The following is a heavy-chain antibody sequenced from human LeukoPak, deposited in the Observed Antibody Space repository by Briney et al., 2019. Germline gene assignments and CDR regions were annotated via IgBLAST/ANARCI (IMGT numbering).Heavy chain of an antibody. CDR2: INHSGST. V-gene: IGHV4-34*01. D-gene: IGHD6-13*01. Sequence: PSETLSLTCAVYGGSFSGYYWSWIRQPPGKGLEWIGEINHSGSTNYNPSLKSRVTMSVDTSKNQFSLKLSSVTAADTAVYYCARDAGHYSSSWYGLDYWGQGTLVTVSS. J-gene: IGHJ4*02. CDR3: ARDAGHYSSSWYGLDY. CDR1: GGSFSGYY.